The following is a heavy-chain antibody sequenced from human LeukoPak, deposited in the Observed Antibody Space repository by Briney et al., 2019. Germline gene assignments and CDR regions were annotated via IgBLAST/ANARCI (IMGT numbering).Heavy chain of an antibody. CDR1: GFTFSDYA. CDR2: ITSSGKYI. CDR3: AREEFGGSESYSWFDP. J-gene: IGHJ5*02. V-gene: IGHV3-21*01. D-gene: IGHD3-10*01. Sequence: PGGSLRLSCAASGFTFSDYAMSWVRQAPGKGLEWVASITSSGKYIYYADSLRGRFTVSRDNAKNSLFLQMDNLRADDTAIYSCAREEFGGSESYSWFDPWGLGTLVTVSS.